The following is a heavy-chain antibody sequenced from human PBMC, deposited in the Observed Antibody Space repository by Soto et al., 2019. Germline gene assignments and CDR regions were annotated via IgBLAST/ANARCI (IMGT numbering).Heavy chain of an antibody. J-gene: IGHJ4*02. CDR1: GYSFTNYY. V-gene: IGHV1-46*01. Sequence: QVQLVQSGAEVKKPGASVKVSCKTSGYSFTNYYLHWVRQAPGQGLEWMGLINPSGISTSYAQKFQGRVTRTRDTSTSTVYMALSSLRSADTAVYYCERSDNVVVAASSPVYFDYWGQGTLVTVSS. CDR3: ERSDNVVVAASSPVYFDY. CDR2: INPSGIST. D-gene: IGHD2-15*01.